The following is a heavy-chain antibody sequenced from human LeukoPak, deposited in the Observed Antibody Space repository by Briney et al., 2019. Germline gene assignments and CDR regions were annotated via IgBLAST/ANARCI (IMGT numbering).Heavy chain of an antibody. D-gene: IGHD3-22*01. CDR1: GFTFSSYG. J-gene: IGHJ4*02. CDR3: AKDSGHYYDSSGYPMGY. V-gene: IGHV3-30*02. CDR2: IRYDGSNK. Sequence: PGGSLRLSCAASGFTFSSYGMHWVRQAPGKGLEWVAFIRYDGSNKYYADSVKGRFTISRDNSKNTLYLQMNNLRAEDTAVYYCAKDSGHYYDSSGYPMGYWGQGTLVTVSS.